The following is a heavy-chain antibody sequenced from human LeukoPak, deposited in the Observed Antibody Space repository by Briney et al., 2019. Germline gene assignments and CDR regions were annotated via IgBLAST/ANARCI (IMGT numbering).Heavy chain of an antibody. Sequence: GGSLRLSCAASGFTVGSSFMTWVRQAPGKGLEWVAVIWYDGSNKYYVDSVKGRFTISRDNSKNTLYLQMNSLRAEDTAVYYCARDDPPYCGGDCAPDYWGQGTLVTVSS. D-gene: IGHD2-21*02. CDR1: GFTVGSSF. CDR2: IWYDGSNK. J-gene: IGHJ4*02. CDR3: ARDDPPYCGGDCAPDY. V-gene: IGHV3-33*08.